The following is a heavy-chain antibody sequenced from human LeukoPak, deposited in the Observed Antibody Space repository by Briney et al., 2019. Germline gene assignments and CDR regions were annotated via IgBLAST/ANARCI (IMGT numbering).Heavy chain of an antibody. CDR1: GGSISSYY. D-gene: IGHD2-15*01. CDR3: ARDTPTKSDAFDI. Sequence: SETLSLTCTVSGGSISSYYWSWIRQPPGKGLEWIGYIYYSGSTNYNPSLKSRVTMSVDTSKNQFSLKLSSVTAADTAVYYCARDTPTKSDAFDIWGQGTMVTVSS. V-gene: IGHV4-59*12. CDR2: IYYSGST. J-gene: IGHJ3*02.